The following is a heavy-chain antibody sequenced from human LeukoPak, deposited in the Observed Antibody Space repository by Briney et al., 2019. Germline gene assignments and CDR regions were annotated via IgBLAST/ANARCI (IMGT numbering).Heavy chain of an antibody. CDR1: GFTFSSYA. D-gene: IGHD3-10*01. CDR3: ARGARGLWFLSVDY. J-gene: IGHJ4*02. Sequence: PGRSLRLSCAASGFTFSSYAMHWVRQAPGKGLEWVAVISYDGSNKYYADSVKGRFTISRDNSKNTLYLQMNSLRAEDTAVYYCARGARGLWFLSVDYWGQGTLVTVSS. V-gene: IGHV3-30-3*01. CDR2: ISYDGSNK.